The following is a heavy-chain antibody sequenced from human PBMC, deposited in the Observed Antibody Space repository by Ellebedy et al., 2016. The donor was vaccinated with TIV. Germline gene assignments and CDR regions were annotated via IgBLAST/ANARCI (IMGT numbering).Heavy chain of an antibody. Sequence: MPSETLSLTCTVSGGSISNSEYYWNWIRQPPGKGLEWIGSIYYSWSAYYNPSLKSRVTVSVDTSKNQFSLNLNSVTAADTAVYYCARDPALPRGRFDTWGQGTLVTVSS. CDR1: GGSISNSEYY. CDR3: ARDPALPRGRFDT. J-gene: IGHJ5*02. V-gene: IGHV4-39*07. CDR2: IYYSWSA.